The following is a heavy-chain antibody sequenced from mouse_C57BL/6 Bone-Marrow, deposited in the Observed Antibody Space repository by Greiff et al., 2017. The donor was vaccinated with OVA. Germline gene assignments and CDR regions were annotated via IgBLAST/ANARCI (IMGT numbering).Heavy chain of an antibody. J-gene: IGHJ2*01. V-gene: IGHV1-82*01. Sequence: QVQLQQSGPELVKPGASVKISCKASGYAFSSSWMNWVKQRPGKGLEWIGRIYPGSGATNYNGKFKGKATLTADKSSSTAFMQLSSLTSEDSAVXVCDYVRFDYWGQGTTLTVSS. CDR3: DYVRFDY. CDR2: IYPGSGAT. D-gene: IGHD1-1*01. CDR1: GYAFSSSW.